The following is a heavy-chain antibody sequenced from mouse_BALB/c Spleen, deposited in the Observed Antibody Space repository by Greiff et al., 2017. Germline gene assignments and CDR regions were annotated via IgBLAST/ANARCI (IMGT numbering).Heavy chain of an antibody. J-gene: IGHJ4*01. V-gene: IGHV5-6*02. Sequence: DVMLVESGGDLVKPGGSLKLSCAASGFTFSSYGMSWVRQTPDKRLEWVATISSGGSYTYYPDSVKGRFTISRDNAKNTLYLQMSSLKSEDTAMYYCARHGEVYAMDYWGQGTSVTVSS. CDR1: GFTFSSYG. CDR2: ISSGGSYT. CDR3: ARHGEVYAMDY.